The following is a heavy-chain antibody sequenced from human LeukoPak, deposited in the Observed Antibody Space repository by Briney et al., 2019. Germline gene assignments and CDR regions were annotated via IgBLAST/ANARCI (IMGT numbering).Heavy chain of an antibody. CDR1: GFTFDDYA. V-gene: IGHV3-9*01. J-gene: IGHJ4*02. CDR3: GKDRHFDY. CDR2: ISWNSGSI. Sequence: GGSLRLSCAASGFTFDDYAMHWVRQAPGKGLEWVSGISWNSGSIGYADSVKGRFTISRDNAKNSLYLQMNSMSAEDTALYYCGKDRHFDYWGQGTLVTVSS.